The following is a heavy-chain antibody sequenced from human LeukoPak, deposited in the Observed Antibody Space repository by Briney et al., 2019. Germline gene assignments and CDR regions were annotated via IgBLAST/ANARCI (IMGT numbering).Heavy chain of an antibody. J-gene: IGHJ4*02. V-gene: IGHV1-46*01. Sequence: ASVKVSCKASGYTFTSYYIHWVRQAPGQGLEWLGIINPSPGSTSYAQKFQGRVTMTRDMSTSTVYMELSSLRSEGTAVYYCARDATSGYYHFDYWGQGTLVTVSS. CDR3: ARDATSGYYHFDY. CDR2: INPSPGST. CDR1: GYTFTSYY. D-gene: IGHD3-22*01.